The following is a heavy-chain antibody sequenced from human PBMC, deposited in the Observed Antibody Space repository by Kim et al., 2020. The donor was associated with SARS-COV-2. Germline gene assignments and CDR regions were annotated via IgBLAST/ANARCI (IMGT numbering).Heavy chain of an antibody. J-gene: IGHJ4*02. CDR3: AKDRRVIAVAGGGFDY. V-gene: IGHV3-23*01. Sequence: VKGRFTNPRDNYKNTLYLQMNSLRAEDTAVYYCAKDRRVIAVAGGGFDYWGQGTLVTVSS. D-gene: IGHD6-19*01.